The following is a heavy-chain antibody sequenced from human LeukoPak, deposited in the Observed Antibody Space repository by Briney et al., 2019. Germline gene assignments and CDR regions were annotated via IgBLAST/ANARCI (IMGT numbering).Heavy chain of an antibody. V-gene: IGHV4-59*07. CDR1: GGSIRPNY. Sequence: SDTLSLTCTVSGGSIRPNYWSWIRQAPQKGLESIGYIYDSGSTNLAPSLKSRPPISVDMSQNQISLKLASVTAADTALYYCAKMGGHFYDSSTYDPNWFDHWGRGILVTV. CDR3: AKMGGHFYDSSTYDPNWFDH. J-gene: IGHJ5*02. CDR2: IYDSGST. D-gene: IGHD3-22*01.